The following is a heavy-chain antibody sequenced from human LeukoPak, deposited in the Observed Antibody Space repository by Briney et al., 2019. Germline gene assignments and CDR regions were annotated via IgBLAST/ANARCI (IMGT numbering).Heavy chain of an antibody. D-gene: IGHD3/OR15-3a*01. J-gene: IGHJ4*02. V-gene: IGHV3-30-3*01. CDR2: ISYDGSNK. Sequence: GGSLRLSCAASGFTFSSYAMHWVRQAPGKGLEWVAVISYDGSNKYYADPVKGRFTISRDNSKNTLYLQMNSLRAEDTAVYYCARDFGTSSPNFDYWGQGTLVTVSS. CDR3: ARDFGTSSPNFDY. CDR1: GFTFSSYA.